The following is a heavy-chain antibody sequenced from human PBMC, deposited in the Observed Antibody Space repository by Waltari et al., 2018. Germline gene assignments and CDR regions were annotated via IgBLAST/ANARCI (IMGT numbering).Heavy chain of an antibody. V-gene: IGHV6-1*01. CDR2: TYYRSKWYN. CDR1: GASVSSNSAA. D-gene: IGHD2-2*02. CDR3: ARGYCSSTSCYTTGNWFDP. Sequence: QVQLQQSGPGLVKPSQTLSLTCAISGASVSSNSAAWNWIRQSPSRGLEWLGRTYYRSKWYNDYAVSVKSRITINPDTSKNQFSLQLNSVTPEDTAVYYCARGYCSSTSCYTTGNWFDPWGQGTLVTVSS. J-gene: IGHJ5*02.